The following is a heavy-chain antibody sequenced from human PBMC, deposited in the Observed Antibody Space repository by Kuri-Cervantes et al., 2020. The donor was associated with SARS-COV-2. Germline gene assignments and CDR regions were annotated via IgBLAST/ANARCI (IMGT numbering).Heavy chain of an antibody. CDR3: ARDYYDSSGYLGGDAFDI. J-gene: IGHJ3*02. D-gene: IGHD3-22*01. CDR2: IKQDGSEK. Sequence: GESLKISCEVSGFLFSASAIHWVRQASGKGLEWVANIKQDGSEKYYVDSVKGRFTISRDNAKNSLYLQMNSLRAEDTAVYYCARDYYDSSGYLGGDAFDIWGQGTMVTVSS. CDR1: GFLFSASA. V-gene: IGHV3-7*01.